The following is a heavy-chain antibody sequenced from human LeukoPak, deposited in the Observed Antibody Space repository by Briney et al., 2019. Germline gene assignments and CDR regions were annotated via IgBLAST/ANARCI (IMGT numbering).Heavy chain of an antibody. D-gene: IGHD3-16*01. J-gene: IGHJ3*02. CDR3: AISRGGDYIYDAFDI. Sequence: GGPLRLSCAASGFTLSTYAMNWVRQAPGKGLEWVSTISGSGSSTYYADSVEGRFTISRDNSNNTLHLEMNSLRAEDTAIYYCAISRGGDYIYDAFDIWGQGTVVTVSS. CDR1: GFTLSTYA. V-gene: IGHV3-23*01. CDR2: ISGSGSST.